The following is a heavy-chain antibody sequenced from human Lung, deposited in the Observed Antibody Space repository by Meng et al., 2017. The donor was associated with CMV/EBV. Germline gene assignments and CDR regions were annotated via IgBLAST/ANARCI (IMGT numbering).Heavy chain of an antibody. J-gene: IGHJ6*02. V-gene: IGHV1-18*01. D-gene: IGHD2-2*01. Sequence: ASVKVSCKASGYTFTSYGISWVRQAPGQGLEWMGWISAYNGNTNYAQKLQGRVTMTTDTSTSTAYMELRSLRSDDTAVYYCARDRTPDIVVPHYYYYGLDFWGQGTTVTVSS. CDR2: ISAYNGNT. CDR1: GYTFTSYG. CDR3: ARDRTPDIVVPHYYYYGLDF.